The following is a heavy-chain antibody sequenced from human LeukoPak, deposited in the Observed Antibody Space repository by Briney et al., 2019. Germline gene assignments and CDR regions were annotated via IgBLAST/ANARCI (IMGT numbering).Heavy chain of an antibody. V-gene: IGHV1-8*01. CDR1: GYTFTSYD. D-gene: IGHD6-25*01. CDR2: MNPNSGNT. CDR3: ASSAAHVTEDYYMDV. J-gene: IGHJ6*03. Sequence: ASVKVSCKASGYTFTSYDINWVRQATGQGLEWMGWMNPNSGNTGYAQKFQGRVTMTRNTSISTAYMELSSLRSEDTAVYYCASSAAHVTEDYYMDVWGKGTTVTVSS.